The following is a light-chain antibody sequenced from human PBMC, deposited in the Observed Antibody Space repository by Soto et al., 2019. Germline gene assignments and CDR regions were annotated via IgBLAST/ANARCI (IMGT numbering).Light chain of an antibody. J-gene: IGKJ5*01. CDR2: AAS. CDR1: QGISSY. Sequence: DIQITQSPSSLSSSTLERFTISCRMSQGISSYLAWYQQKPGKAPKLLIYAASTLQSGVPLRFSGSGSGTSFTLTISSLQPEDFATYYCQQLLSYPITFGQGTRLEIK. CDR3: QQLLSYPIT. V-gene: IGKV1-9*01.